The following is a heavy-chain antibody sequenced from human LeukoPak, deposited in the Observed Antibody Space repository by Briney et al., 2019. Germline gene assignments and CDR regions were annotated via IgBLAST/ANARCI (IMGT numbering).Heavy chain of an antibody. CDR3: ARGRSTVTTNQGAFDI. CDR2: INHSGST. Sequence: SETLSLTCAVYGGSFSGYYWSWIRQTPGKGLEWIGEINHSGSTNYNPSLKSRVTISVDTSKNQFSLKLSSVTAADTAVYYCARGRSTVTTNQGAFDIWGQGTMVTISS. D-gene: IGHD4-17*01. J-gene: IGHJ3*02. V-gene: IGHV4-34*01. CDR1: GGSFSGYY.